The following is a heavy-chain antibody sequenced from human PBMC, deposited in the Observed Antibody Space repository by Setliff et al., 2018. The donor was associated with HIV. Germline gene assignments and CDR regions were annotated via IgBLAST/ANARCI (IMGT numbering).Heavy chain of an antibody. Sequence: GGSLRLSCTASGFTFSNSGIHWVRQAPGKGLEWVAFILYDGIIEHYRDSVRGRFTISRDNSKNTVYLQMNSLRAEDTAVYYCGKDRTDVAATIANYWGQGTLVTVSS. D-gene: IGHD5-12*01. J-gene: IGHJ4*02. CDR1: GFTFSNSG. V-gene: IGHV3-30*02. CDR2: ILYDGIIE. CDR3: GKDRTDVAATIANY.